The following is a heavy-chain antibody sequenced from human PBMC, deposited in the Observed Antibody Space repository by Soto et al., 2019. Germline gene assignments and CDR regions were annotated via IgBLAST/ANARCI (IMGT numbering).Heavy chain of an antibody. J-gene: IGHJ6*02. V-gene: IGHV6-1*01. Sequence: SQTLSLTCVISGDSVSSNSAAWNWIRQSPSRGLEWLGRTYYRSQWYNDYAVSVKGRIIINPDTSKNQFSLQLSSVTPEDTAVYYCARPVARDFYYKGVDVWGQGTTVTVSS. CDR2: TYYRSQWYN. D-gene: IGHD6-19*01. CDR3: ARPVARDFYYKGVDV. CDR1: GDSVSSNSAA.